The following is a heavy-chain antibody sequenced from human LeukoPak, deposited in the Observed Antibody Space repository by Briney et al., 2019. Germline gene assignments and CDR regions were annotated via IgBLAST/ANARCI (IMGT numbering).Heavy chain of an antibody. CDR1: GYTLTELS. Sequence: ASVKVSCKVSGYTLTELSMHWVRQAPGEGLEWMGGFDPEDGETIYAQKFQGRVTMTEDTSTDTAYMELSSLRSEDTAVYYCATVCYYDSSGSRAFDYWGQGTLVTVSS. V-gene: IGHV1-24*01. CDR2: FDPEDGET. CDR3: ATVCYYDSSGSRAFDY. J-gene: IGHJ4*02. D-gene: IGHD3-22*01.